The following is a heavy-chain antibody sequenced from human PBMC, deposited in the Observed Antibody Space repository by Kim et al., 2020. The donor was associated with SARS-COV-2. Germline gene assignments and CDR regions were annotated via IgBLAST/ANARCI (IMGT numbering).Heavy chain of an antibody. CDR2: IYPGDSDT. Sequence: GESLKISCKGSGYSFTNYWIGWVRQMPGKGLEWMGIIYPGDSDTRYSPSFQGQVTISADKSISTAYLQWSSLKASDTAMYYCARRKHDYVWGSYRSNYFDDWGQGTLVTVSS. V-gene: IGHV5-51*01. CDR1: GYSFTNYW. J-gene: IGHJ4*02. D-gene: IGHD3-16*02. CDR3: ARRKHDYVWGSYRSNYFDD.